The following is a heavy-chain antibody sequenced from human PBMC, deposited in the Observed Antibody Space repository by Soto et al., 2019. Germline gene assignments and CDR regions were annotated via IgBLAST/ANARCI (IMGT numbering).Heavy chain of an antibody. CDR3: ARGRVATIWREGGYGMDV. CDR2: IIPIFGTA. D-gene: IGHD5-12*01. V-gene: IGHV1-69*13. J-gene: IGHJ6*02. CDR1: GGTFSSYA. Sequence: SVKVSCKASGGTFSSYAISWVRQAPGQGLEWMGGIIPIFGTANYAQKFQGRVTITADESTSTAYMELSSLRSEDTAVYYCARGRVATIWREGGYGMDVWGQGTTVTVSS.